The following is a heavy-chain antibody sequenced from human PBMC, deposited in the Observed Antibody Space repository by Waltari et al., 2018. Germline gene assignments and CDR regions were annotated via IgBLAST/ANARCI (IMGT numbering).Heavy chain of an antibody. CDR2: ISGSGIFI. CDR1: GFTFSSYN. V-gene: IGHV3-21*01. J-gene: IGHJ6*02. CDR3: ARDNVLRGYGMDV. Sequence: AQLVDSGGGLVKPGDSLRLSCAASGFTFSSYNLNWVRQAPGKGLEWVSSISGSGIFIHYADSLKGRFTISRDNAKNSLYLQMNNLRAEDTAVYYCARDNVLRGYGMDVWGQGTTVTVSS. D-gene: IGHD3-10*01.